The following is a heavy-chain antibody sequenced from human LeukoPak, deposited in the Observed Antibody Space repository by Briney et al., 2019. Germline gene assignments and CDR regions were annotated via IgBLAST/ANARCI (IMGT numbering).Heavy chain of an antibody. D-gene: IGHD2-15*01. V-gene: IGHV1-2*02. CDR2: INPNSGGT. Sequence: GASVKVSCKASGYTFTGYYMHWVRQAPGQGLEWMGWINPNSGGTNYAQKFRGRVTMTRDTSISTAYMELSRLRSDDTAVYYCARWGGTGFSFVDYWGQGTLVTVSS. J-gene: IGHJ4*02. CDR1: GYTFTGYY. CDR3: ARWGGTGFSFVDY.